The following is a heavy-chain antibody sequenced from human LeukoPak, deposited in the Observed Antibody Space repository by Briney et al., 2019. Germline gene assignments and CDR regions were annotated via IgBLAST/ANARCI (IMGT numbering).Heavy chain of an antibody. CDR1: AFTFSSYA. D-gene: IGHD3-16*01. Sequence: GGSLRLSCAASAFTFSSYAMSWVRQAPGKGLEWVSAISGSGGSTYYADSVKGRFTISRDNSKNTLYLQMNSLRAEDTVVYYCARGELWYLDYWGQGTLVTVSS. CDR3: ARGELWYLDY. J-gene: IGHJ4*02. V-gene: IGHV3-23*01. CDR2: ISGSGGST.